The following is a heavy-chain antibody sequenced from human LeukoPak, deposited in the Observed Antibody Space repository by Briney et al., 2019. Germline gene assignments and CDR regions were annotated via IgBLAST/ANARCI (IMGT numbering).Heavy chain of an antibody. CDR2: INCSGST. V-gene: IGHV4-59*08. D-gene: IGHD3-9*01. CDR3: GRQIDGSYFDY. J-gene: IGHJ4*02. CDR1: GVSISSYS. Sequence: PSETLCLTCTASGVSISSYSWSWIRQPPGKGLEWVWYINCSGSTTYNASLMSGGTITVKATKNQFSLQLSTRTAADTAAYYYGRQIDGSYFDYWGQGTLVTVSS.